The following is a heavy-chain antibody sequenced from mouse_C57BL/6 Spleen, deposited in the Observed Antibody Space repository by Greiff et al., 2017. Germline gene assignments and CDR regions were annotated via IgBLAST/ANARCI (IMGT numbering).Heavy chain of an antibody. Sequence: QVQLQQPGAELVKPGASVKLSCKASGYTFTSYWMQWVKQRPGQGLEWIGEIDPSDSYTNYNQKFKGKATLTVDTSSSTAYMQLSSLTSEDSAVYYCARGDYGSSWGFAYWGQGTLVTVSA. CDR3: ARGDYGSSWGFAY. CDR2: IDPSDSYT. CDR1: GYTFTSYW. D-gene: IGHD1-1*01. V-gene: IGHV1-50*01. J-gene: IGHJ3*01.